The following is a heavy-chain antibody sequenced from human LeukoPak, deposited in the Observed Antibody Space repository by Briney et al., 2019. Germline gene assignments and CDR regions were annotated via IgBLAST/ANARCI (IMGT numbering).Heavy chain of an antibody. CDR3: ARAAPRVPTYCSGGSCYPKLYGMDV. CDR2: IGTAGDT. CDR1: GFSFSSND. Sequence: HSGGSLRLSCAASGFSFSSNDMHWDRQATGKGLEWVSAIGTAGDTYYSGSVKGRFTISKENAKNSLYLQMNSLRAEDTAVYYCARAAPRVPTYCSGGSCYPKLYGMDVWGQGTTVTVSS. V-gene: IGHV3-13*01. J-gene: IGHJ6*02. D-gene: IGHD2-15*01.